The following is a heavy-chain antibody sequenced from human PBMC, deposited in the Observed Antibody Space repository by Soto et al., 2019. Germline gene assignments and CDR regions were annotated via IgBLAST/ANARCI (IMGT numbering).Heavy chain of an antibody. J-gene: IGHJ4*02. Sequence: PGGSLRLSCAASGFTFSSYGMHWVRQALGKGLEWVAFIWHDGGNKFYAESVKGRFTISRDNSKNTLYLQMTSLGAEDTAMYYCARDGDVNTGFGKDYWGQGTLVTVSS. V-gene: IGHV3-33*01. CDR2: IWHDGGNK. D-gene: IGHD3-16*01. CDR1: GFTFSSYG. CDR3: ARDGDVNTGFGKDY.